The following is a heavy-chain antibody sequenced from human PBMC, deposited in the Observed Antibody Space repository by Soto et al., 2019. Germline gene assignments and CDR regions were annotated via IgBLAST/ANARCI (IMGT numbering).Heavy chain of an antibody. J-gene: IGHJ4*02. Sequence: PSETLSLTCAVYGGSFSGYYWSWIRQPPGKGLEWIGEINHSGSTNYNPSLKSRVTISVDTSKNQFSLKLSSVTAADTAVYYCASRPTDYTMPNYFDYWGQGTLVTVSS. D-gene: IGHD2-2*01. CDR3: ASRPTDYTMPNYFDY. CDR1: GGSFSGYY. V-gene: IGHV4-34*01. CDR2: INHSGST.